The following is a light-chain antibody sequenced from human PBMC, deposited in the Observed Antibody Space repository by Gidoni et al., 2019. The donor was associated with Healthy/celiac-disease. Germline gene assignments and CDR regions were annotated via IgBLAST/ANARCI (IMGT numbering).Light chain of an antibody. CDR3: QSYDSSLSGLDVV. J-gene: IGLJ2*01. Sequence: QSVLTQPPPVSGAPAQRVTISCTGSSANIGAGYDVHWYQQLPGTAPKLLIYGNSNRPSGVPDRFSGSKSGTSASLAITGLQAEDEADYYCQSYDSSLSGLDVVFGGGTKLTVL. CDR1: SANIGAGYD. CDR2: GNS. V-gene: IGLV1-40*01.